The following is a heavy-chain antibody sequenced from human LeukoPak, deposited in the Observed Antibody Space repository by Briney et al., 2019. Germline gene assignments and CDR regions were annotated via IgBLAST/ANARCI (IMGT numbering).Heavy chain of an antibody. D-gene: IGHD3-9*01. V-gene: IGHV1-69*05. CDR3: STDQPSLRYFYWLYN. CDR2: IIPIFGTA. CDR1: GGTFSSYA. Sequence: SVKVSCKASGGTFSSYAISWVRQAPGQGLEWMGGIIPIFGTANYAQKFQGRVTITTDESTSTAYMELSSLRSEDTAIYYCSTDQPSLRYFYWLYNWGQGSLVTVSS. J-gene: IGHJ5*02.